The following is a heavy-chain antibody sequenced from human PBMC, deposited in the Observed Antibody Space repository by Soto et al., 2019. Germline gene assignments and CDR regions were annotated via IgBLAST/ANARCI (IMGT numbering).Heavy chain of an antibody. CDR2: ISAYNGNT. V-gene: IGHV1-18*01. CDR3: ARGTRSYSDFGSVYYRDHDDAFDS. J-gene: IGHJ3*02. Sequence: DSVQVSCKASGYTFTSYGISWVRQAPGQGLEWMGWISAYNGNTNYAQKLQGRVTMTTDTSTSTAYMELRSLRSDDTAVYYCARGTRSYSDFGSVYYRDHDDAFDSWGQGQMVT. D-gene: IGHD3-3*01. CDR1: GYTFTSYG.